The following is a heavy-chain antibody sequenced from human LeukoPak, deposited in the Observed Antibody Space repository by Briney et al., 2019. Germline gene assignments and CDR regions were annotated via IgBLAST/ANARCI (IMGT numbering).Heavy chain of an antibody. CDR2: IIPILGIA. D-gene: IGHD6-13*01. V-gene: IGHV1-69*04. J-gene: IGHJ6*02. CDR1: GGTFSSYA. CDR3: ARDRGSSWHPAHYYYYGMDV. Sequence: ASVKVSCKASGGTFSSYAISWVRQAPGQGLEWMGRIIPILGIANYAQKFQGRVTITADKSTSTAYMELSSLRSEDTAVYYCARDRGSSWHPAHYYYYGMDVWGQGTTVTVSS.